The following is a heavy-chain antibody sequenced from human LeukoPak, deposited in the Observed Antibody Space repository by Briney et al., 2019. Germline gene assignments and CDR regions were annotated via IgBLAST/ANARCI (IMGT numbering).Heavy chain of an antibody. CDR1: GGSISSSY. J-gene: IGHJ4*02. CDR2: IYYSGST. V-gene: IGHV4-59*08. CDR3: XXXXXXXXXXXX. Sequence: SETLSLTCTVSGGSISSSYWSWIRQPSRKGLEWIGYIYYSGSTNYNPSLKSRVTISVDTSKNQFSLKLSSVTAADPAGYYWXXXXXXXXXXXXWGQGTLVTVSS.